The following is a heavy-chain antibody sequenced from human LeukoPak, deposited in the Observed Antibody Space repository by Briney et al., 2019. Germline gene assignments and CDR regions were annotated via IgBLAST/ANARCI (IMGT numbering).Heavy chain of an antibody. CDR2: IYYSGST. J-gene: IGHJ5*02. CDR3: ARRASLWFGAPRAWFDP. CDR1: GGSISSYY. D-gene: IGHD3-10*01. Sequence: SETLSLTCIVSGGSISSYYWSWIRQPPGKGLEWIGYIYYSGSTNYNPSLKSRVTISVDTSKNQFSLKLSSVTAADAAVYYCARRASLWFGAPRAWFDPWGQGTLVTVSS. V-gene: IGHV4-59*01.